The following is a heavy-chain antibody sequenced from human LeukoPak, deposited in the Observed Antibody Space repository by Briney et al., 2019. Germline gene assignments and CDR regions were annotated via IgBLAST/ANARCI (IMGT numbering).Heavy chain of an antibody. J-gene: IGHJ5*02. Sequence: GRSLRLSCAASGFTFSSYAMHWVRQAPGKGLEWVAVISYDGSNKYYADSVKGRLTISRDNSKNTLFLQMNSLRTEDTAVYYCAREYYYGSGSYYNWFDPWGQGTLVTVSS. D-gene: IGHD3-10*01. CDR1: GFTFSSYA. CDR2: ISYDGSNK. CDR3: AREYYYGSGSYYNWFDP. V-gene: IGHV3-30*14.